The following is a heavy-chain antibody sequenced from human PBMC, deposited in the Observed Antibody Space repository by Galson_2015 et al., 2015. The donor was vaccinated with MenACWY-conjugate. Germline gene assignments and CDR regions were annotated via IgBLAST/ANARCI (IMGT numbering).Heavy chain of an antibody. CDR2: IICYSTYI. CDR3: AREDPNWKFDL. CDR1: GFTFSSYN. Sequence: SLRLSCAASGFTFSSYNMHWVRQAPGKRLHWVSSIICYSTYIYYQDSLKGRFTSSRDNANNSLYLELNTLRAEDTAVYFCAREDPNWKFDLWGQGTPVTVSS. J-gene: IGHJ5*02. D-gene: IGHD1-20*01. V-gene: IGHV3-21*01.